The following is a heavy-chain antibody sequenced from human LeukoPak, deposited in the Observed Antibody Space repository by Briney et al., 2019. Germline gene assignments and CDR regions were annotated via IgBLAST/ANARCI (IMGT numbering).Heavy chain of an antibody. CDR2: IYYSGST. Sequence: SETLSLTCTVSGGSISSYYWSWIRQPPGKGLEWIGYIYYSGSTNYNPSLKSRVTISVDTSKNQFSLKLSSVTAADTAVYYCAREGGYCTNGVCYRGFDYWGQGTLVTVSS. V-gene: IGHV4-59*01. CDR1: GGSISSYY. CDR3: AREGGYCTNGVCYRGFDY. J-gene: IGHJ4*02. D-gene: IGHD2-8*01.